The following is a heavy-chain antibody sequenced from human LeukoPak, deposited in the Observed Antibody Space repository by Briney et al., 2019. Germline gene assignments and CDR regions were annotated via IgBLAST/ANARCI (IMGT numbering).Heavy chain of an antibody. Sequence: AVKVTCKAAGGTFSSYAISWVRQPPAQGLEWMGRIIPIFGTANNAQKFQGRVTINTDESTSTAYMELSSLRTDDTAVYYCARDSFRLRLGELSESPPWLADYWGQGTLVTVSS. CDR2: IIPIFGTA. CDR3: ARDSFRLRLGELSESPPWLADY. D-gene: IGHD3-16*02. V-gene: IGHV1-69*05. J-gene: IGHJ4*02. CDR1: GGTFSSYA.